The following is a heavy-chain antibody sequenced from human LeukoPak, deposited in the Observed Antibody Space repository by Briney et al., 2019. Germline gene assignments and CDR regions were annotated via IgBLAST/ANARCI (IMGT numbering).Heavy chain of an antibody. CDR1: GGSISPHY. Sequence: SETLSLTCTVSGGSISPHYWTWIRQTPGKGLEWIGYVYYNGPTSYNASLRSRLILSVHTARNQVSLKLTSVTAADTAVYYCTRERSTVTFDYWGQGTLVTVSS. CDR2: VYYNGPT. V-gene: IGHV4-59*11. J-gene: IGHJ4*02. CDR3: TRERSTVTFDY. D-gene: IGHD4-17*01.